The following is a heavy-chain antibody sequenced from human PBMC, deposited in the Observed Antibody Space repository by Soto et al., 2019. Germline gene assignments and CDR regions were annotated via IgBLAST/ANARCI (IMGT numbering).Heavy chain of an antibody. CDR1: GGSISSGGYY. Sequence: QVQLQESGPGLVKPSQTLSLTCTVSGGSISSGGYYWSWIRQHPGKGLEWIGYIYYSGSTYYNPSLKSRVTISVDTSKNQCSLKLSSVTAADTAVYYCARGEEIMITFGGVLDYWGQGTLVTVSS. V-gene: IGHV4-31*03. CDR2: IYYSGST. D-gene: IGHD3-16*01. CDR3: ARGEEIMITFGGVLDY. J-gene: IGHJ4*02.